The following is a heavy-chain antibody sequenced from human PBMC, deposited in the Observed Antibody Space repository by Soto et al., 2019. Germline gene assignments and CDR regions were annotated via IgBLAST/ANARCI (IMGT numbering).Heavy chain of an antibody. CDR1: GFTFNTYA. D-gene: IGHD2-8*01. CDR2: VSYDGSQK. Sequence: PGGSLRLSCATSGFTFNTYAMHWYRQAPGKGLEWLSVVSYDGSQKYYADSVKGRFTISKDESKNTMYLQVYSRRPEDTAVYYCARQGSEYGPGHHYNGLDLWGQGTLVTVSS. CDR3: ARQGSEYGPGHHYNGLDL. J-gene: IGHJ4*02. V-gene: IGHV3-30-3*01.